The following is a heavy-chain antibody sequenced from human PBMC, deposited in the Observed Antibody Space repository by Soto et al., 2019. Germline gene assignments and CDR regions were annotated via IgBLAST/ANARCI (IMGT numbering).Heavy chain of an antibody. V-gene: IGHV6-1*01. CDR3: ARSEEDSDYYYYGMDV. J-gene: IGHJ6*02. Sequence: SQTLSLTCVGSGDTVSSNSVAWNWARQSPSRGLEWLGRTYYRSRWYSDYAVSVRSRIDINADTSKNQVSLQLNSVTPEDTAVYYCARSEEDSDYYYYGMDVWGQGTTVTVS. CDR1: GDTVSSNSVA. D-gene: IGHD2-15*01. CDR2: TYYRSRWYS.